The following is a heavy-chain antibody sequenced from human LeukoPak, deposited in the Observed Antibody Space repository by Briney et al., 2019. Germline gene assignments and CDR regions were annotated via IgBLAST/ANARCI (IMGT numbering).Heavy chain of an antibody. CDR1: GYTFTSYY. J-gene: IGHJ6*02. CDR3: AREPSGYYSYYGMDV. CDR2: INPSGGST. D-gene: IGHD3-3*01. Sequence: ASVKVSCKASGYTFTSYYMHWVRQAPGQGLEWTGIINPSGGSTSYAQKFQGRVTMTRDTSTSTVYMELSSLRSEDTAVYYCAREPSGYYSYYGMDVWGQGTTVTVSS. V-gene: IGHV1-46*01.